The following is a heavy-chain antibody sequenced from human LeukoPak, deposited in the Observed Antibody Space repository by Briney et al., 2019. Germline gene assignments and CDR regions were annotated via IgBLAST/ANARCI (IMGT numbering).Heavy chain of an antibody. CDR2: IYYNGST. Sequence: SSETLSLTCTVSGGSTSSYYWSWVRQPPGKGLEWIGYIYYNGSTDYNPSLKSRVTISVDTSKNHFSLKLSSVTAADTAVYFCARDLVADNYFYGMDVWGQGTTVTVSS. V-gene: IGHV4-59*01. CDR3: ARDLVADNYFYGMDV. J-gene: IGHJ6*02. D-gene: IGHD5-12*01. CDR1: GGSTSSYY.